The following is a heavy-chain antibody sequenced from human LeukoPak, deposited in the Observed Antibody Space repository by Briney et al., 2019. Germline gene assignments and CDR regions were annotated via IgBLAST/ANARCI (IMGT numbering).Heavy chain of an antibody. D-gene: IGHD5-12*01. V-gene: IGHV4-34*01. CDR3: ARVHTWLRRGFDY. CDR1: GGSFSGYY. J-gene: IGHJ4*02. CDR2: INHSGST. Sequence: SETLSLTCAVYGGSFSGYYWSWIRQPPGKGLEWIGEINHSGSTNYIPSLKSRVTISVDTSKNQFSLKLSSVTAADTAVYYCARVHTWLRRGFDYWGQGTLVTVSS.